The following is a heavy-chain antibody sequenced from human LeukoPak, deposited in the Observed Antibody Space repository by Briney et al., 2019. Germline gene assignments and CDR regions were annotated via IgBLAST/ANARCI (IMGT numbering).Heavy chain of an antibody. CDR2: ISGDGVST. CDR1: GLPIADFA. V-gene: IGHV3-43*02. Sequence: GGSLRLACVASGLPIADFAMHWVRQAPGKGLEWVSLISGDGVSTFYADSVKGRFSISRDNSKNSLYLEMNSLRTEDAAMYYCAKESGKFDYWGQGTLVAVSS. J-gene: IGHJ4*02. CDR3: AKESGKFDY.